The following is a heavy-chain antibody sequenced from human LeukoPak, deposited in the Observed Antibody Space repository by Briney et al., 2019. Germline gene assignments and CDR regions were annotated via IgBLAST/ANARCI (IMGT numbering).Heavy chain of an antibody. D-gene: IGHD3-10*01. V-gene: IGHV4-59*01. Sequence: PSETLSLTCTVSGGSISSYYWSWIRQPPGKGLEWIGYIYYSGSTNYNPSLKSRVTISVDTSKNQFSLKLSSVTAADTAVYYCASSRTYYSDSGTYSWGQGTLVTVSS. J-gene: IGHJ4*02. CDR1: GGSISSYY. CDR3: ASSRTYYSDSGTYS. CDR2: IYYSGST.